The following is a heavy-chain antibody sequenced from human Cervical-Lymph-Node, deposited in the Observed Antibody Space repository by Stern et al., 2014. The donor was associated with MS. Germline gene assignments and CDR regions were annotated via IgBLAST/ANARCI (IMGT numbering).Heavy chain of an antibody. J-gene: IGHJ3*01. V-gene: IGHV1-46*01. CDR1: GYTFTPYS. CDR2: IYPSGGST. Sequence: VQLVEPGAEVKKPGASVTVSCKASGYTFTPYSMHWVRQAPGPGLEWMGMIYPSGGSTSYAPKFQGRVTMTRDTSTSTIYMELSSLRSEDTAIYYCARDRFAFDFWGQGTMVTVSS. CDR3: ARDRFAFDF.